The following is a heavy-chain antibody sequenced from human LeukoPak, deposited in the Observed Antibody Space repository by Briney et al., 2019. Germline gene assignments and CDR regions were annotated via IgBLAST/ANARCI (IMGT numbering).Heavy chain of an antibody. Sequence: PSETLSLTCAVYGGSFSGYYWSWIRQPPGKGLEWIGEINHSGSTNYNPSLKSRVTISVDTSKNQFSLKLSSVTAADTAVYYCARGPPSSGNFDYWGQGTLVTVSS. CDR2: INHSGST. D-gene: IGHD3-22*01. J-gene: IGHJ4*02. CDR1: GGSFSGYY. CDR3: ARGPPSSGNFDY. V-gene: IGHV4-34*01.